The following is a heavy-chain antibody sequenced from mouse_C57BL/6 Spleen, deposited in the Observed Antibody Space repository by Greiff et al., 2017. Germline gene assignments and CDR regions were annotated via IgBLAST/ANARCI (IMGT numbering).Heavy chain of an antibody. V-gene: IGHV1-82*01. CDR2: IYPGDGDT. CDR3: ARGGYDGYVYWYFDV. Sequence: VKLVESGPELVKPGASVKISCKASGYAFSSSWMNWVKQRPGKGLEWIGRIYPGDGDTNYNGKVKGKATLTADKSSSTVYMQLSSLTSEDSAVYFCARGGYDGYVYWYFDVWGTGTTVTVSS. D-gene: IGHD2-3*01. J-gene: IGHJ1*03. CDR1: GYAFSSSW.